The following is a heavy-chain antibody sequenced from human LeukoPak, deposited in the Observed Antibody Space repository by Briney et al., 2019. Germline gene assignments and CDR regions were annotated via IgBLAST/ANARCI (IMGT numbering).Heavy chain of an antibody. CDR2: IYYSGST. CDR1: GGSISSYY. V-gene: IGHV4-59*01. D-gene: IGHD6-6*01. J-gene: IGHJ4*02. CDR3: AKDTSTTYSSSAPGGY. Sequence: SETLSLTCTVSGGSISSYYWSWIRQPPGKGLEWIGYIYYSGSTNYNPSLKSRVTISVDTSKNQFSLKLSSVTAADTAVYYCAKDTSTTYSSSAPGGYWGQGTLVTVSS.